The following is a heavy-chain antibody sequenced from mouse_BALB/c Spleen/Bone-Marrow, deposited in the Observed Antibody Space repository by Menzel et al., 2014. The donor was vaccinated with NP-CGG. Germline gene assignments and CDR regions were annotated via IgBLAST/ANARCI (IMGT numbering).Heavy chain of an antibody. CDR2: IDPSDSYT. Sequence: QVQLQQSGVEFVKPGASVKLSCKASGYTFTSYWMHWVKQRPGQGLEWIGEIDPSDSYTKYNQNFKGKATLTVDKSSSTAYMQLSCLTSEDSAVYYCARTYYDYDWFAYWGQGTLVTVSA. V-gene: IGHV1-69*02. J-gene: IGHJ3*01. CDR1: GYTFTSYW. CDR3: ARTYYDYDWFAY. D-gene: IGHD2-4*01.